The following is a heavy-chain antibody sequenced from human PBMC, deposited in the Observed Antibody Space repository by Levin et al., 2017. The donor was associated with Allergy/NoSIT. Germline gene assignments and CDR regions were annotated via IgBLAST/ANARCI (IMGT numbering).Heavy chain of an antibody. CDR1: GFTFSTYW. Sequence: GESLKISCAASGFTFSTYWMHWVRQAPGKGLVWVSRIYSDGSSTNYADSVKGRFTISRDNAKNTLYLQMNSLRAEDTAVYYCARDVSYRFDPWGQGTLVTVSS. D-gene: IGHD1-26*01. V-gene: IGHV3-74*01. J-gene: IGHJ5*02. CDR3: ARDVSYRFDP. CDR2: IYSDGSST.